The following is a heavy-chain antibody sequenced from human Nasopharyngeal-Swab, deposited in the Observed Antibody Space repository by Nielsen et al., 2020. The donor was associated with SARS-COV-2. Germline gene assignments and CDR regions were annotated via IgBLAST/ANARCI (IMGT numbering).Heavy chain of an antibody. CDR3: ARDTGIAEQWLVRTVDAFDI. D-gene: IGHD6-19*01. J-gene: IGHJ3*02. Sequence: LRLSCTVSGGSIRSGRYYWSWIRQHPGKGREWIGYIYYSGSTYYNPSLKSRVTISVDTSKNQFSLKLSSVTAADTAVYYCARDTGIAEQWLVRTVDAFDIWGQGTMVTVSS. V-gene: IGHV4-31*03. CDR1: GGSIRSGRYY. CDR2: IYYSGST.